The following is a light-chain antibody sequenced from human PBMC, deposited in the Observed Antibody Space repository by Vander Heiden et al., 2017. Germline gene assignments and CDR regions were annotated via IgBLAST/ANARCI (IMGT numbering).Light chain of an antibody. V-gene: IGKV3D-20*01. CDR2: EAS. CDR1: QSVTSNY. J-gene: IGKJ1*01. CDR3: QQYGNSPWT. Sequence: EIVLTQSPATRSLSPGESATLACGASQSVTSNYLAWYQRKPGLAPRLLIYEASSRATGIPDRFSGSGSGTDFTLTISRLEPEDFAVYYCQQYGNSPWTFGQGTKVDIK.